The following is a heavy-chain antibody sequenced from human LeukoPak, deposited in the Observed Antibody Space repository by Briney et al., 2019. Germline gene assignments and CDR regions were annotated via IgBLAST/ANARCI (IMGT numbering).Heavy chain of an antibody. V-gene: IGHV3-7*01. D-gene: IGHD3-22*01. Sequence: GGSLRLSCAASGFTFSSYWMSWVRQAPGKGLEWVANIKQDGSEKYYVDSVKGRFTISRDNAKNSMYLQMNSLRAEDTAVYYCARGRDYYDSSGYYPISHYYYMDVWGKGTTVTVSS. CDR2: IKQDGSEK. J-gene: IGHJ6*03. CDR1: GFTFSSYW. CDR3: ARGRDYYDSSGYYPISHYYYMDV.